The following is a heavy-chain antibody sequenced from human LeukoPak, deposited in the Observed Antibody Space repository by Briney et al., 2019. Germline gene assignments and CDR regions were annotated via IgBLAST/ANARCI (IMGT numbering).Heavy chain of an antibody. Sequence: PSETRSLTCTTSGVSISRFYWSWVRQPPGKGLEWIGNIYSGVPTYFNPSLKSRVIISVDTSKNQFSLNLTSVTAADTAMYYCVQTTGWPGFDYWGQGILVTVSS. CDR3: VQTTGWPGFDY. CDR1: GVSISRFY. CDR2: IYSGVPT. V-gene: IGHV4-4*09. D-gene: IGHD1-1*01. J-gene: IGHJ4*02.